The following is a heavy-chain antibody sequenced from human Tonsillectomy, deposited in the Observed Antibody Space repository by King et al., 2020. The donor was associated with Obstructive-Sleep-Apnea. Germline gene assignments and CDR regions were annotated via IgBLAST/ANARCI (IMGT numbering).Heavy chain of an antibody. CDR3: AKSMVVVVVAAPFDY. CDR1: GFTFSSYG. CDR2: ISYDGSNK. D-gene: IGHD2-15*01. Sequence: VQLVESGGGVVQPGSSLRLSCAASGFTFSSYGMHWVRQAPGKGLEWVAVISYDGSNKYYAASVKVRFTNSRANAQNTLYLQMNSLRAEDTAVYYCAKSMVVVVVAAPFDYWGQGTLVTVSS. J-gene: IGHJ4*02. V-gene: IGHV3-30*18.